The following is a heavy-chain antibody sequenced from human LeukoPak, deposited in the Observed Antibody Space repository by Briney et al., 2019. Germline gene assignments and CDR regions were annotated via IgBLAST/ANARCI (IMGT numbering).Heavy chain of an antibody. V-gene: IGHV3-20*04. CDR3: AKDLGITMIVVVIADAFDI. J-gene: IGHJ3*02. D-gene: IGHD3-22*01. CDR1: GFTFDDYG. CDR2: INWNGGST. Sequence: PGGSLRLSCAASGFTFDDYGMSWVRQAPGKGLEWVSGINWNGGSTGYADSVKGRFTISRDNSKNTLYLQMNSLRAEDTAVYYCAKDLGITMIVVVIADAFDIWGQGTMVTVSS.